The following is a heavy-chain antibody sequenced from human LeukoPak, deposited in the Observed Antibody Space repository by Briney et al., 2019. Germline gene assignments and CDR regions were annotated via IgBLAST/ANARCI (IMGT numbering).Heavy chain of an antibody. J-gene: IGHJ4*02. Sequence: PGGSLRLSCAASGFTFSSYWMTWIRQAPGKGLEWISYIGRGGNTVFYADSVEGRFTISRDDAKNSLYLQMNSLRAEDTAVYYCVRDILEVGSRLYFDRWGQGTLVTVSS. CDR3: VRDILEVGSRLYFDR. CDR2: IGRGGNTV. V-gene: IGHV3-11*01. D-gene: IGHD3-10*01. CDR1: GFTFSSYW.